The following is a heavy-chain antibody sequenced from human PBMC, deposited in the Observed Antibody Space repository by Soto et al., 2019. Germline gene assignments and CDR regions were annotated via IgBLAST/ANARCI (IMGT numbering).Heavy chain of an antibody. D-gene: IGHD2-21*02. V-gene: IGHV1-69*01. CDR2: IIPSFGTA. CDR1: GGTFNTYI. J-gene: IGHJ3*01. CDR3: ATVETPGGGPPASPTPQAFVV. Sequence: QVQLVQSGAEVKKPGSSVKVSCKASGGTFNTYIITWVRQAPGQGLEWMGGIIPSFGTANYAPKFRGRVTITADDSTTTVYMEVSSLRSEDTAVSFCATVETPGGGPPASPTPQAFVVWGQGTEVTVSS.